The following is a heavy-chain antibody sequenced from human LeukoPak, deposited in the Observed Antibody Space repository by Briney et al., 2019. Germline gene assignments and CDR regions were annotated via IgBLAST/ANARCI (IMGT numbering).Heavy chain of an antibody. CDR2: IGTAGDT. D-gene: IGHD3-22*01. Sequence: GGSLRLSCAASGFTFSTYGMSWVRQAPGKGLEWVSAIGTAGDTYYPGSVKGRFTISRENAKNSLYLQMNSLRAGDTAVYYCARGYYDSSGYYHDAFDIWGQGTMVTVSS. CDR1: GFTFSTYG. V-gene: IGHV3-13*01. CDR3: ARGYYDSSGYYHDAFDI. J-gene: IGHJ3*02.